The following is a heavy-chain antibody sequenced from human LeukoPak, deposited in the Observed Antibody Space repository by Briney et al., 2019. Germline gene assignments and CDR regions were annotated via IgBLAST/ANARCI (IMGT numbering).Heavy chain of an antibody. CDR1: GFTFSSYA. V-gene: IGHV3-64*01. Sequence: GGSLRLSCAASGFTFSSYAMHWVRQAPGKGLEYDSAISSNGGSTYYANSVKGRFTISRDNSKNTLYLQMGSLRAEDMAVHYCARARGYDFWSGFWAWGQGTLVTVSS. D-gene: IGHD3-3*01. CDR3: ARARGYDFWSGFWA. CDR2: ISSNGGST. J-gene: IGHJ4*02.